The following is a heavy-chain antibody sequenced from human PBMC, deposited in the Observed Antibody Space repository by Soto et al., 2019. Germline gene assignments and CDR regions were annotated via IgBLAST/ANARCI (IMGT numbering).Heavy chain of an antibody. CDR2: ISSSSSYI. CDR1: GFTFSSYS. CDR3: ARDGDYYDSSGYYYGLYFDY. Sequence: PGGSLRLSCAASGFTFSSYSMNWVRQAPGKGLEWVSSISSSSSYIYYADSVKGRFTISRDNAKNSLYLQMNSLRAEDTAVYYCARDGDYYDSSGYYYGLYFDYWGQGTLVTVSS. V-gene: IGHV3-21*01. D-gene: IGHD3-22*01. J-gene: IGHJ4*02.